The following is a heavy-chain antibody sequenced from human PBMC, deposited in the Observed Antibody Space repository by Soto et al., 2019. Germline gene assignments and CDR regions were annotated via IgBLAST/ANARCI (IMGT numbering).Heavy chain of an antibody. J-gene: IGHJ4*02. CDR1: GGTFSSYA. D-gene: IGHD1-26*01. CDR3: ARLWELLHFDY. Sequence: GASVKVSCKASGGTFSSYAISWVRQAPGQGLEWMGGITPIFGTANYAQKFQGRVTITADESTSTAYMELSSLRSEDTAVYYCARLWELLHFDYWGQGTLVTVSS. CDR2: ITPIFGTA. V-gene: IGHV1-69*13.